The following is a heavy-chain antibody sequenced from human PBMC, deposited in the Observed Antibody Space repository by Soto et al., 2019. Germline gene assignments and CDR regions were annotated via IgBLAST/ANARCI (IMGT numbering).Heavy chain of an antibody. CDR2: INHSGST. CDR3: ARGWSGWRVWLDY. J-gene: IGHJ4*02. CDR1: GGSFSGYY. D-gene: IGHD6-19*01. V-gene: IGHV4-34*01. Sequence: PSETLSLTCAVYGGSFSGYYWTWIRQPPGTGLEWIGEINHSGSTNYNPSLKSRVTISVDTSKNQFSLKLTSVTAADTAVYYCARGWSGWRVWLDYWGQGTLVTVS.